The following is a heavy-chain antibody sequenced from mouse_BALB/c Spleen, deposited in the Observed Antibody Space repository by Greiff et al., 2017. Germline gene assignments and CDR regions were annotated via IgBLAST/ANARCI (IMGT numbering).Heavy chain of an antibody. CDR2: ISYSGST. CDR3: ARSRSTMTPTWFAY. V-gene: IGHV3-8*02. Sequence: EVMLVESGPSLVKPSQTLSLTCSVTGDSITSGYWNWIRKFPGNKLEYMGYISYSGSTYYNPSLKSRISITRDTSKNQYYLQLNSVTTEDTATYYCARSRSTMTPTWFAYWGQGTLVTVSA. CDR1: GDSITSGY. J-gene: IGHJ3*01. D-gene: IGHD2-4*01.